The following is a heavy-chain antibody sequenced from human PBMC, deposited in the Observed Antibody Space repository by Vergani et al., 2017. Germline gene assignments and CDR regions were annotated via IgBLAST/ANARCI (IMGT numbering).Heavy chain of an antibody. V-gene: IGHV3-23*01. CDR1: GFTFSSYA. CDR2: ISGSGGST. Sequence: EVQLLESGGGLVQPGGSLRLSCAASGFTFSSYAMSWVRQAPGKGLEWVSAISGSGGSTSYADSVKGRFTISRDNSKNTLYLQMNSLRAEDTAVYYCAKARGSVGATTDYWGQGTLVTVSS. CDR3: AKARGSVGATTDY. J-gene: IGHJ4*02. D-gene: IGHD1-26*01.